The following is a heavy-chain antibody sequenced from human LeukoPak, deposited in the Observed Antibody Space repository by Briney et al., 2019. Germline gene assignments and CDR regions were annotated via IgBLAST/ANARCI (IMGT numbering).Heavy chain of an antibody. CDR1: GGSFSGYY. Sequence: SETLSLTCAVYGGSFSGYYWSWLRQPPGKGLEWIGEINHSGSTNYNPSLKSRVTISVDTSKNQFSLKLSSVTAADTAVYYCATLQGDFWSGYRVDYWGQGTLVTVSS. J-gene: IGHJ4*02. CDR2: INHSGST. D-gene: IGHD3-3*01. CDR3: ATLQGDFWSGYRVDY. V-gene: IGHV4-34*01.